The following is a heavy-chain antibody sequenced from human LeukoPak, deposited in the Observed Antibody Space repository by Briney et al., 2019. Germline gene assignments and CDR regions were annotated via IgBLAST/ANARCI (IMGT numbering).Heavy chain of an antibody. CDR3: ARGSSAAGYLFDY. D-gene: IGHD6-13*01. Sequence: GGSLRLSCAASGFTFSSYWMHWVRQTPGKGLVWVSRINTDGSSTTYAASVKGRFTISRDNAKNTLYLQMKSLRAEDTAVYYCARGSSAAGYLFDYWGQGTLVTVSS. CDR2: INTDGSST. J-gene: IGHJ4*02. V-gene: IGHV3-74*01. CDR1: GFTFSSYW.